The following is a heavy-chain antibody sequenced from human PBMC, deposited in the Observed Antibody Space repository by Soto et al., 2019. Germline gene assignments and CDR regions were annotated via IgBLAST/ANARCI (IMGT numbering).Heavy chain of an antibody. V-gene: IGHV1-69*06. Sequence: QVQLVQSGAEVKRPGSSVKVSCEASGGSLSGYAISWVRQVPGQGLEWMGGIIPASGTSNYARKFQGRATMTADRSTSIAYMELSSLTSEDTAVYYCARAASVMSMVRGRLTENYHYYGLDVWGQGTTVTVS. CDR1: GGSLSGYA. CDR3: ARAASVMSMVRGRLTENYHYYGLDV. CDR2: IIPASGTS. D-gene: IGHD3-10*01. J-gene: IGHJ6*02.